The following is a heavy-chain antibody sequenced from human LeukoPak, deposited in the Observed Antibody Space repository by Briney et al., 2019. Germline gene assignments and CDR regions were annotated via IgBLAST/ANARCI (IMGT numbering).Heavy chain of an antibody. V-gene: IGHV1-8*01. Sequence: ASVKVSCKASGYTFTSYDINWVRQATGQGLEWMGWMNPNSGNTGYAQKFQGRVTMTRNTSTSTAYMELSSLRSEDTAVYYCARMAGGSSGWSNWGQGTLVTVSS. J-gene: IGHJ4*02. CDR1: GYTFTSYD. CDR2: MNPNSGNT. CDR3: ARMAGGSSGWSN. D-gene: IGHD6-19*01.